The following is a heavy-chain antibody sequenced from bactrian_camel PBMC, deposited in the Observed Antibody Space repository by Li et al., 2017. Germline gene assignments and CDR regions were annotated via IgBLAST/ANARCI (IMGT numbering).Heavy chain of an antibody. V-gene: IGHV3S54*01. CDR2: LNRGGGST. Sequence: HVQLVESGGGSVQAGGSLRLSCTASGVSTSCMAWFRQAPGKEREGVAALNRGGGSTSYADSVKGRFTISRDSAPNSMYLQMNSLKPGDTAMYYCAAATRPRNPDEAYSPLQIAGMDFWGKGTQVTVS. CDR1: GVSTSC. J-gene: IGHJ7*01. D-gene: IGHD1*01.